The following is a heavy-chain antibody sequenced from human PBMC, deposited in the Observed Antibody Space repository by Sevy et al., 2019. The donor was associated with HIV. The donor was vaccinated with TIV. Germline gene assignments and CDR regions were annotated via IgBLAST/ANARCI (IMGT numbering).Heavy chain of an antibody. CDR2: IGTAGDT. J-gene: IGHJ6*02. CDR3: AREGHYCTNDVCHTGGGYYYYGMDV. CDR1: GFTFSSYD. V-gene: IGHV3-13*01. Sequence: GGSLRLSCAASGFTFSSYDMHWVRQATGKGLEWVSAIGTAGDTYYPGSVKGRFTISRENAKNSLYLQMNSLRAGDTTVYYCAREGHYCTNDVCHTGGGYYYYGMDVWGQGTTVTVSS. D-gene: IGHD2-8*01.